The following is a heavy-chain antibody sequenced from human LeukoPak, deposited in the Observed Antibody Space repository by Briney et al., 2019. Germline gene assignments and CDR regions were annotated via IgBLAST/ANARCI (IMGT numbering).Heavy chain of an antibody. CDR1: GGSISSGDYY. Sequence: SETLSLTCTVSGGSISSGDYYWSWIRRPPGKGLEWIGYIYYSGSTYYNPSLKSRVTISVDTSKNQFSLKLSSVTAADTAVYYCASFITMVRGVIITYFDYWGQGTLVTVSS. D-gene: IGHD3-10*01. CDR3: ASFITMVRGVIITYFDY. J-gene: IGHJ4*02. CDR2: IYYSGST. V-gene: IGHV4-30-4*01.